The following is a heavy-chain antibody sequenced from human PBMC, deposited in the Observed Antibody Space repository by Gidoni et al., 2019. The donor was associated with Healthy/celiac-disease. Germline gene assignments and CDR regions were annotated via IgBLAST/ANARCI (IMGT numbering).Heavy chain of an antibody. CDR2: INHSGST. V-gene: IGHV4-34*01. D-gene: IGHD3-10*01. J-gene: IGHJ6*02. Sequence: QVQLQQWGAGLLKPSETLSLTCAVYGGSFSGYYWSWIRQPPGKGLEWIGEINHSGSTNYNPSLKSRVTISVDTSKNQFSLKLSSVTAADTAVYYCASPISVVRGVRHAMDVWGQGTTVTVSS. CDR1: GGSFSGYY. CDR3: ASPISVVRGVRHAMDV.